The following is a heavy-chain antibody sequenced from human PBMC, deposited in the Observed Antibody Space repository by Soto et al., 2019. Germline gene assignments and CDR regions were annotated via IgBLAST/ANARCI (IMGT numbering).Heavy chain of an antibody. Sequence: QVQLRESGPGIVKPSQTLSLTCSVSGASVAGGSYYWGWVRQPPGKGLEWIGYIPSRGRPFYNPSLTSRGTSSADTSKNPLDLQLTSVTASDTALYYCARDTYSGYDFGLWGQGTLVTVSS. V-gene: IGHV4-30-4*01. CDR3: ARDTYSGYDFGL. CDR2: IPSRGRP. D-gene: IGHD5-12*01. CDR1: GASVAGGSYY. J-gene: IGHJ5*02.